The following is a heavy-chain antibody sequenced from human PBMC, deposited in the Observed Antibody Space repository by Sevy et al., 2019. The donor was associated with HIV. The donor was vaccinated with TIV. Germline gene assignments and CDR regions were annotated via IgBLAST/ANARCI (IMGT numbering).Heavy chain of an antibody. CDR2: IKQDGSEK. CDR1: GFTFSSYW. J-gene: IGHJ4*02. CDR3: ARDYQDPYCGGDCYPYYFDY. V-gene: IGHV3-7*01. D-gene: IGHD2-21*02. Sequence: GGSLRLSCAASGFTFSSYWMSWVRQAPGKGLEWVANIKQDGSEKYYVDSVKGRFTISRDNAKNSLYLQMNSLRAEDTAVYYCARDYQDPYCGGDCYPYYFDYSGQGTLVTVSS.